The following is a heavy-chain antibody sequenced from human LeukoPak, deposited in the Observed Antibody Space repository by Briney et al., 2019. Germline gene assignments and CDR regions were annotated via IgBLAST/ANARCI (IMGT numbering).Heavy chain of an antibody. V-gene: IGHV1-69*13. D-gene: IGHD5-18*01. CDR1: GGTFSSYA. CDR2: IIPIFGTA. J-gene: IGHJ6*04. CDR3: ATNRYSYYYYGMDV. Sequence: SVKVSCKASGGTFSSYAISWVRQAPGQGLEWMGGIIPIFGTANYAQKFQGRVTITADESTSTAYMELSSLRSEDTGVYYCATNRYSYYYYGMDVWGKGTTVTVSS.